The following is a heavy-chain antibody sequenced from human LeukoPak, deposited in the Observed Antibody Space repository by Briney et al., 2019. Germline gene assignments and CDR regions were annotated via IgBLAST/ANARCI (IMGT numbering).Heavy chain of an antibody. CDR1: GFSFSGYS. J-gene: IGHJ4*02. CDR3: ARDLPAAVD. Sequence: GGSLRLSCAASGFSFSGYSMSWVRQAPGKGLEWVSFISRDSSDIYHADSVRGRFTISRDNAKNSLYLQMNSLRADDTAVYYCARDLPAAVDWGQGTLVTVFS. D-gene: IGHD2-2*01. CDR2: ISRDSSDI. V-gene: IGHV3-21*01.